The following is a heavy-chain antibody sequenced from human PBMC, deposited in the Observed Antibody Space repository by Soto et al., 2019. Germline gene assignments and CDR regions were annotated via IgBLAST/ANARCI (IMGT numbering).Heavy chain of an antibody. CDR1: GFTFSSYA. CDR3: SKSPQNTLSTGCPYYFDY. D-gene: IGHD6-19*01. CDR2: LSGTGGST. Sequence: GGSLRLSCAASGFTFSSYAMSWVRQAPGKGLEWVSALSGTGGSTYYADYVKGRFTISRDNSKNSLNLQINRVRTKDTAVYYCSKSPQNTLSTGCPYYFDYWGQGTLVTVSS. J-gene: IGHJ4*02. V-gene: IGHV3-23*01.